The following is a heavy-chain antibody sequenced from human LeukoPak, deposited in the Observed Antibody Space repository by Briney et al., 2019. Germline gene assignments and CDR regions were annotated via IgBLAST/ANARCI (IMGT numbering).Heavy chain of an antibody. J-gene: IGHJ3*01. Sequence: PGGSLRLSCAASGFSFSSYAMNWVRQAPGKGLEWVSGISGSGGSTYYADSLKGRFTISRDNSKNTLYLQVNSLRAGDTAIYYCVKELDYYGSTEEYYGGVDAFDFWGQGTMVTVSS. V-gene: IGHV3-23*01. D-gene: IGHD3-22*01. CDR1: GFSFSSYA. CDR2: ISGSGGST. CDR3: VKELDYYGSTEEYYGGVDAFDF.